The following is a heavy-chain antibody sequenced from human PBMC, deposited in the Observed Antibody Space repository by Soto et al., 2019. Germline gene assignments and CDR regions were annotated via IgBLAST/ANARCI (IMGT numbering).Heavy chain of an antibody. D-gene: IGHD5-18*01. CDR3: VRALRNTAMVHPWFDP. J-gene: IGHJ5*02. Sequence: SETLSLTCTFSVASVSTGAYYCGWFRQRPWKGLEWVGYIYESGYTYYNTSLKSRLTISLDRSNNQFSLGLTSVTAADTAVYYCVRALRNTAMVHPWFDPWGQGTLVTVSS. CDR2: IYESGYT. CDR1: VASVSTGAYY. V-gene: IGHV4-31*03.